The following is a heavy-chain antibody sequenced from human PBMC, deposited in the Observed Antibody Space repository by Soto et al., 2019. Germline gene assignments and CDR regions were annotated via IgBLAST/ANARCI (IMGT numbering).Heavy chain of an antibody. CDR1: GFTFSSYG. CDR2: IWYDGSNK. D-gene: IGHD1-1*01. V-gene: IGHV3-33*01. J-gene: IGHJ4*02. Sequence: GGSLRLSCAASGFTFSSYGMHWVRQAPGKGLEWVAVIWYDGSNKYYADSVKGRFTISRDNSKNTLYLQMNSLRAEDTAVYYCARAFDTLWNNPHYWGQGTLVTVSS. CDR3: ARAFDTLWNNPHY.